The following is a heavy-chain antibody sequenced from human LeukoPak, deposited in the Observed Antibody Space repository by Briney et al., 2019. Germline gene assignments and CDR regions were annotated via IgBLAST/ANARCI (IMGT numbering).Heavy chain of an antibody. J-gene: IGHJ4*02. Sequence: GGSLRLSCAASGFTFSSYGMSWVRQAPGKGLEWVSAISGSGGSTYYADSVKGRFTISRDNSKNTLYLQMNSLRAEDTAVYYCARDPLRGGYSGYFDYWGQGTLVTVSS. CDR3: ARDPLRGGYSGYFDY. CDR2: ISGSGGST. CDR1: GFTFSSYG. V-gene: IGHV3-23*01. D-gene: IGHD5-12*01.